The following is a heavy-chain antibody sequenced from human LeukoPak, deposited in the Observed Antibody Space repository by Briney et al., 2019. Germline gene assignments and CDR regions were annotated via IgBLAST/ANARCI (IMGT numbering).Heavy chain of an antibody. CDR1: GDSISSTSSY. Sequence: SETLSLTCTVSGDSISSTSSYWCWIRQPPGKCLEWIGNIYYSGSTFYNPSLKSRVTISVDTSKNQFSLKVTSVTAADTAVYYCARHSNYYYYMDVWGKGSTVTVSS. CDR2: IYYSGST. CDR3: ARHSNYYYYMDV. V-gene: IGHV4-39*01. D-gene: IGHD2-2*01. J-gene: IGHJ6*03.